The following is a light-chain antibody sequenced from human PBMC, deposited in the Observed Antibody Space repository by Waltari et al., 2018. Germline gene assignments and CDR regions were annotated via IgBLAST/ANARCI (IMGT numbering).Light chain of an antibody. V-gene: IGLV3-19*01. J-gene: IGLJ2*01. CDR2: GNN. CDR1: SLRSYS. Sequence: SSELTQDPTVSVAMGQTVRITCQGDSLRSYSESGYQQRPGQAPILVFSGNNNRPSGVPDRFSGSSSDNTAVLTITGAQAEDEASYYCHSRDASGVGGSFGGGTKLTVL. CDR3: HSRDASGVGGS.